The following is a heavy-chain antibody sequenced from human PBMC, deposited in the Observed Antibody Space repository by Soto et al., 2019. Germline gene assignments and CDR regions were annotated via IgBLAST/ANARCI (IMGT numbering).Heavy chain of an antibody. Sequence: SETLSLTCTVSGGSISSYYWSWIRQPPGKGLEWIGYIYYSGSTNYNPSLKSRVTISVDTSKNQFSLKLSSVTAAETAVYYCARGNRSSSWYIDNYYYYYMDVWGKGTTVTVSS. CDR1: GGSISSYY. CDR2: IYYSGST. J-gene: IGHJ6*03. D-gene: IGHD6-13*01. V-gene: IGHV4-59*12. CDR3: ARGNRSSSWYIDNYYYYYMDV.